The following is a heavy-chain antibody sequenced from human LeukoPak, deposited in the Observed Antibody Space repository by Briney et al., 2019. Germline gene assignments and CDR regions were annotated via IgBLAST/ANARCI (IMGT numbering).Heavy chain of an antibody. CDR2: ISYDGSNK. CDR3: ARAMYYYDSSGID. J-gene: IGHJ4*02. CDR1: GFTFSSYA. D-gene: IGHD3-22*01. V-gene: IGHV3-30-3*01. Sequence: GRSLRLSCAASGFTFSSYAMHWVRQAPGEGLEWVGVISYDGSNKYYADSVKGRFTISRDNSKNTLYLQMNSLRAEDTAVYYCARAMYYYDSSGIDWGQGTLVTVSS.